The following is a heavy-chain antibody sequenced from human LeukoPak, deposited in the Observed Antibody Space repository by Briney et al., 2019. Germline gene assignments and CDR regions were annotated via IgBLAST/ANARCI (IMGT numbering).Heavy chain of an antibody. D-gene: IGHD3-10*01. J-gene: IGHJ5*02. CDR2: ISSSSSTI. Sequence: GGSLRLSCAASGFTFSSYEMNWVRQAPGKGLEWVSYISSSSSTIYYADSVKGRFTISRDNAKNSLYLQMNSLRAEDTAVYYCARDIVLLWFGELSKSNWFDPWGQGTLVTVSS. CDR3: ARDIVLLWFGELSKSNWFDP. CDR1: GFTFSSYE. V-gene: IGHV3-48*01.